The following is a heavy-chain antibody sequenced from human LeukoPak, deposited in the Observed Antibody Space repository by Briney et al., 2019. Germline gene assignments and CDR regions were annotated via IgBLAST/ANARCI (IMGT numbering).Heavy chain of an antibody. J-gene: IGHJ4*02. CDR1: GFTFSSYA. Sequence: GGSLRLSCAASGFTFSSYAMSWVRQAPGKGLEWVSAISGSGGSTYYADSVKGRFTISRDNSKNTLYLQMNSLRAEDTAVYYCAKQRYSSGWYPHYFDYWGQGTLVTVSS. CDR3: AKQRYSSGWYPHYFDY. V-gene: IGHV3-23*01. CDR2: ISGSGGST. D-gene: IGHD6-19*01.